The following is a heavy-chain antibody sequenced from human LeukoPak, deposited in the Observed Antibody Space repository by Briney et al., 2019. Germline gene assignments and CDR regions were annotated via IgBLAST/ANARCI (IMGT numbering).Heavy chain of an antibody. CDR1: GFTFSSYA. V-gene: IGHV3-30-3*01. D-gene: IGHD3-3*01. J-gene: IGHJ6*02. Sequence: PGRSLRLSCAASGFTFSSYAMHWVRQAPGKGLEWVAVISYDGSNKYYADSVKGRFTISRDNSKNTLYLQMNSLRAEDTAVYYCAREGLWGVVLYYYYGMDVWGQGTTGTVSS. CDR2: ISYDGSNK. CDR3: AREGLWGVVLYYYYGMDV.